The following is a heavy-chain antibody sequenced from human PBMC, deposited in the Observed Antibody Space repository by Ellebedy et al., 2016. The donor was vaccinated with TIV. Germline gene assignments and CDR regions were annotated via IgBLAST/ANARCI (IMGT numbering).Heavy chain of an antibody. J-gene: IGHJ4*02. V-gene: IGHV1-46*03. Sequence: ASVKVSXKASGYTFTGYYMHWVRQAPGQGLEWMGIINPSGGSTSYAQKFQGRVTMTRDTSTSTVYMELSSLRSEDTAVHYCAREGVPGDLADYWGQGTLVTVSS. CDR1: GYTFTGYY. CDR3: AREGVPGDLADY. CDR2: INPSGGST. D-gene: IGHD7-27*01.